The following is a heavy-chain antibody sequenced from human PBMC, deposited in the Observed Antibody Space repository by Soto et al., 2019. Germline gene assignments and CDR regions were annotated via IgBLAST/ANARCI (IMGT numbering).Heavy chain of an antibody. CDR3: VRGSQDSYPGSRIFDF. CDR2: VGRSGTT. V-gene: IGHV3-23*01. J-gene: IGHJ4*02. Sequence: EVQLLESGGGLVQPGGSLRLSCAVSGFSLSTYVMSWVRQAPGKGLEWVSTVGRSGTTFYPDSVRGRFTISRDNSNNALFLQMSNLRAEDSAVYYCVRGSQDSYPGSRIFDFWGRGTLVTVSS. D-gene: IGHD3-10*01. CDR1: GFSLSTYV.